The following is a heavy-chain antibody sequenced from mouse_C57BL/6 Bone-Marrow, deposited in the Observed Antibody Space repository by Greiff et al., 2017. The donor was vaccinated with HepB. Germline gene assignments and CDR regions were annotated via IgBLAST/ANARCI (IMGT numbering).Heavy chain of an antibody. CDR2: IYPRSGNT. CDR1: GYTFTSYG. CDR3: ARELIYDGYSRFAY. J-gene: IGHJ3*01. D-gene: IGHD2-3*01. V-gene: IGHV1-81*01. Sequence: QVQLKQSGAELARPGASVKLSCKASGYTFTSYGISWVKQRTGQGLEWIGEIYPRSGNTYYNEKFKGKATLTADKSSSTAYMELRSLTSEDSAVYFCARELIYDGYSRFAYWGQGTLVTVSA.